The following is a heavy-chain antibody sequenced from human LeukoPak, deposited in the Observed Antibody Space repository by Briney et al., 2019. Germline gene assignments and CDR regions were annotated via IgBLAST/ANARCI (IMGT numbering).Heavy chain of an antibody. CDR1: GGSISSSSYY. D-gene: IGHD4-23*01. CDR2: IYYSGST. Sequence: SETLSLTCTVSGGSISSSSYYWAWIRQPPGKELEWIGSIYYSGSTYYNPSLKSRVTISVDTSKNQFSPKLSSVTAADTAVYYCARADYGGNYNPFDYWGQGTLVTVSS. V-gene: IGHV4-39*07. CDR3: ARADYGGNYNPFDY. J-gene: IGHJ4*02.